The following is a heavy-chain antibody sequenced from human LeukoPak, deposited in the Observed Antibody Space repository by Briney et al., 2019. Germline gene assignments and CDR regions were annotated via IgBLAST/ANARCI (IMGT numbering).Heavy chain of an antibody. J-gene: IGHJ4*02. CDR3: ARGGPRRGMIDY. Sequence: ASVKVSCKASGYTFTGYYMHWVRQAPGQGLEWMGWISAYNGNTNYAQKLQGRVTMTTDTSTSTAYMELRSLRSDDTAVYYCARGGPRRGMIDYWGQGTLVTISS. V-gene: IGHV1-18*04. CDR1: GYTFTGYY. D-gene: IGHD6-13*01. CDR2: ISAYNGNT.